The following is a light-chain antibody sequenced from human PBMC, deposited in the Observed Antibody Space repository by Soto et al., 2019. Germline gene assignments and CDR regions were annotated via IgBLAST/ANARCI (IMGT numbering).Light chain of an antibody. CDR3: HHYYDSPTWA. CDR1: QSVLYSSNNKNY. J-gene: IGKJ1*01. CDR2: WAS. Sequence: DIVMTQSPDSLAVSLGERATINCKSSQSVLYSSNNKNYLAWYQQKPGQPPKLLIYWASTRESGVPDRFSGSGSGTDFTLTISSLQAEDVAVYYCHHYYDSPTWAFGQGTKVELK. V-gene: IGKV4-1*01.